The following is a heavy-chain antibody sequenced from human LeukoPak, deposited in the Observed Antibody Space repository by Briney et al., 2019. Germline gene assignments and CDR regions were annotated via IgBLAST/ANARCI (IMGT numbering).Heavy chain of an antibody. CDR3: ARDRSIFGVVPQYMDV. J-gene: IGHJ6*03. D-gene: IGHD3-3*01. V-gene: IGHV4-4*07. Sequence: SETLSLTCTVSGGSISSYYWSWIRQPAGKGLEWIGRIYTSGSTNYNPSLKSRVTISVDTSKNQFSLKLSSVTAADTAVYYCARDRSIFGVVPQYMDVWGKGTTVTVSS. CDR1: GGSISSYY. CDR2: IYTSGST.